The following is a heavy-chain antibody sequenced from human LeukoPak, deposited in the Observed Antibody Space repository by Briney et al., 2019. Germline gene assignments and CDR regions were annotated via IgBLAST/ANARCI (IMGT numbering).Heavy chain of an antibody. CDR1: GGTFSSYG. D-gene: IGHD3-22*01. Sequence: ASVKVSCKASGGTFSSYGISWVRQAPGQGLEWMGWISGYNSNTNYAQKLQGRLTMTTDTSTNTAYMELRSLRSDDTAVYYCARDGPGIHYHDSMGKGYYYFMDVWGEGTTVTVSS. V-gene: IGHV1-18*01. CDR3: ARDGPGIHYHDSMGKGYYYFMDV. J-gene: IGHJ6*03. CDR2: ISGYNSNT.